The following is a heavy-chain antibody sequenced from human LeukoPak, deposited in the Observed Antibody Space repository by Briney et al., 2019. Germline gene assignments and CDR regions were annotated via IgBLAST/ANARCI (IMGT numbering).Heavy chain of an antibody. CDR2: ISGSGGST. CDR1: GFTFSSYA. V-gene: IGHV3-23*01. D-gene: IGHD6-13*01. J-gene: IGHJ2*01. Sequence: GGSLRLSCAASGFTFSSYAMSWVRQAPGKGPEWVSAISGSGGSTYYADSVKGRFTISRDNSKNTLYLQMNSLRAEDTAVYYCAKDGVSGAAGDWYFDLWGRGTLVTVSS. CDR3: AKDGVSGAAGDWYFDL.